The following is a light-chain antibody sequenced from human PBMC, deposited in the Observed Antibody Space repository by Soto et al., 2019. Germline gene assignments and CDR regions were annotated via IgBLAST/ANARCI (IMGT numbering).Light chain of an antibody. CDR3: SSYTSTNTLV. J-gene: IGLJ2*01. CDR1: SSDIGDYNY. CDR2: DVS. V-gene: IGLV2-14*03. Sequence: QSALTQPASVSGSPGQSITISCTGTSSDIGDYNYVSWYQQHPGKAPKLMIFDVSNRPAGVSNRFSASKSGNTASLTISGLQAEDEADYYCSSYTSTNTLVFGGGTNLTV.